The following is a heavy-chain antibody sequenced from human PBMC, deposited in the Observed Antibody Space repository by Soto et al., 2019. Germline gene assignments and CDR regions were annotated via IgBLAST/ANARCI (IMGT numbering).Heavy chain of an antibody. CDR3: ARGYCSGGSCRNYYYYGMDV. CDR1: GYTFTSYG. J-gene: IGHJ6*02. Sequence: AASVKVSCKASGYTFTSYGISWVRQAPGQGLEWMGWISAYNGNTNYAQKLQGRVTMTTDTSTSTAYMELRSLRSDDTAVYYCARGYCSGGSCRNYYYYGMDVWGQGTTVTVSS. CDR2: ISAYNGNT. D-gene: IGHD2-15*01. V-gene: IGHV1-18*04.